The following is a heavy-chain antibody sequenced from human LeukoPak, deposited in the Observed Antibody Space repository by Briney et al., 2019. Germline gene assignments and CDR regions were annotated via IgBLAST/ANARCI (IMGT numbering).Heavy chain of an antibody. D-gene: IGHD3-22*01. CDR2: INPNSGGT. CDR3: ARVAYYYDSSGSYFDY. J-gene: IGHJ4*02. Sequence: GASVKVSCKAPGYTFTGYYMHWVRQAPGQGLEWMGWINPNSGGTNYAQKFQGRVTMTRDTSISTAYMELSRLRSDDTAVYYCARVAYYYDSSGSYFDYWGQGTLVTVSS. V-gene: IGHV1-2*02. CDR1: GYTFTGYY.